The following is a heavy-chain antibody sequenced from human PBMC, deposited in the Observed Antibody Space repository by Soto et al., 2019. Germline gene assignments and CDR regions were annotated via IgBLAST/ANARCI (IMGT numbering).Heavy chain of an antibody. Sequence: GASVKVSCKASGDTFSSYAINWVRQAPGQGLEWMGGIIPMFGTANYAQKFKGRVTITAGESTSTVYMELSSLRSEDTAVYYCARSRTRIAGDNWGQGTLVNVSS. J-gene: IGHJ4*02. CDR1: GDTFSSYA. D-gene: IGHD6-13*01. V-gene: IGHV1-69*13. CDR2: IIPMFGTA. CDR3: ARSRTRIAGDN.